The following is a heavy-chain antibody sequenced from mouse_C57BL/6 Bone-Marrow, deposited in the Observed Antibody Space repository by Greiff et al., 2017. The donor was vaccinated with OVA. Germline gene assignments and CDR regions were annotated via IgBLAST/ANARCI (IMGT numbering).Heavy chain of an antibody. V-gene: IGHV1-5*01. D-gene: IGHD1-1*01. CDR3: TKRDWDIYYYGSSLLYWYFDV. CDR2: IYPGNSDT. J-gene: IGHJ1*03. CDR1: GYTFTSYW. Sequence: VQLKESGTVLARPGASVKMSCKTSGYTFTSYWMHWVKQRPGQGLEWIGAIYPGNSDTSYNQKFKGKAKLTAVTSASTAYMELSSLTNEDSAVYYCTKRDWDIYYYGSSLLYWYFDVWGTGTTVTVSS.